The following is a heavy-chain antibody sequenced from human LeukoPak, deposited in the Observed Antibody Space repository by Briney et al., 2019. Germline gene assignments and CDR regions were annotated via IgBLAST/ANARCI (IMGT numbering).Heavy chain of an antibody. CDR2: ISSSSSYI. D-gene: IGHD5-12*01. V-gene: IGHV3-21*01. J-gene: IGHJ3*02. Sequence: GGSLRLSCAASGFTFSSHSINWVRQAPGQGLEWVSSISSSSSYIYYADSVKGRFTISRDNTKNSLYLQMNSLRVEDTAVYYCGSGSYYYFDIWGKVTMVTVSS. CDR1: GFTFSSHS. CDR3: GSGSYYYFDI.